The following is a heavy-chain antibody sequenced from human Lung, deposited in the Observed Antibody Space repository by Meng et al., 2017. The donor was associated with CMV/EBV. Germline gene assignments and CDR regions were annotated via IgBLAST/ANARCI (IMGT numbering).Heavy chain of an antibody. D-gene: IGHD3-9*01. Sequence: SGCSIRSYYWGCLRQPPGKGLGWIGYIYYSGSTNYTPSLKSRVTISVDTSKNQFSLKLSSVTAADTAVYYCARVGYDILTGYSYYFDYWGQGTLVTVSS. CDR1: GCSIRSYY. V-gene: IGHV4-59*01. J-gene: IGHJ4*02. CDR2: IYYSGST. CDR3: ARVGYDILTGYSYYFDY.